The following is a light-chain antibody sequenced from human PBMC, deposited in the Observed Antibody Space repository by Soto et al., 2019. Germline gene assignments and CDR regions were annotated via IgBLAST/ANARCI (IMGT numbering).Light chain of an antibody. V-gene: IGLV4-69*01. Sequence: QSVLTQSPSASASLGVSVKLTCTLSSGHSRYAIAWHQQQPEKGPRYLMKVNSDGSHSKGDGIPDRFSGSSSGAERYLTSSSLQSEDEADYYCQTWGTGIRVFGTGTKVTVL. J-gene: IGLJ1*01. CDR2: VNSDGSH. CDR3: QTWGTGIRV. CDR1: SGHSRYA.